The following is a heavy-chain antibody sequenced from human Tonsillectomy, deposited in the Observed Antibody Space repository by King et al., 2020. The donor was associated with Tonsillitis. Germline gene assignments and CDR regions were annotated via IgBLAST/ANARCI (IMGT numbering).Heavy chain of an antibody. V-gene: IGHV3-33*08. CDR2: IWYDGSDK. D-gene: IGHD6-13*01. CDR3: ASSAGTFSYYHYMDV. J-gene: IGHJ6*03. Sequence: VQLVESGGGVVQPGRSLRLSCAASGFTFSSYGMHWVRQAPGKGLEWVAVIWYDGSDKYYADSVKGRFTISRDNSKNTLYLQMNSLRAEDTAVYYCASSAGTFSYYHYMDVWGKGTTVTVSS. CDR1: GFTFSSYG.